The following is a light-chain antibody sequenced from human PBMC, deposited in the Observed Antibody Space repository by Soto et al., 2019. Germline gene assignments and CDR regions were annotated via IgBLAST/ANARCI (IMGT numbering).Light chain of an antibody. J-gene: IGKJ1*01. CDR1: QSVSSN. V-gene: IGKV3-15*01. Sequence: EIVMTQSPATLSVSPGERASLSCRASQSVSSNLAWYQQKPGQAPRLLIYAASTRATGVPARFSGSGSGTEFTLTISSLEPEDFAVYYCQQRSNWPPWTFGQGTKVDIK. CDR3: QQRSNWPPWT. CDR2: AAS.